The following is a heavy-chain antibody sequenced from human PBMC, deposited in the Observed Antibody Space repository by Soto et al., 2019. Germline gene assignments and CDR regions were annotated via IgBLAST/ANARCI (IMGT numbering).Heavy chain of an antibody. V-gene: IGHV1-69*06. CDR2: IVPLFGRT. J-gene: IGHJ6*02. Sequence: GASVKVSCKASGGTFSTYAITWVRQAPGQGLEWMGGIVPLFGRTTYAQKFQNTITITADKSTSTAYMELSSLRSEDTAVYYCAKPQIARHYYYGMEVWGQGTAVTVSS. CDR1: GGTFSTYA. CDR3: AKPQIARHYYYGMEV.